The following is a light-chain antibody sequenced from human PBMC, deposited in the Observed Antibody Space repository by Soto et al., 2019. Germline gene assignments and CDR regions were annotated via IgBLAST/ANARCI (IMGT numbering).Light chain of an antibody. V-gene: IGLV4-69*01. CDR2: LNSDGSH. CDR1: SGHSSYT. Sequence: QLVLTQSPSASASLGASAKLTCTLSSGHSSYTIAWHQQQPEKGPRYLMTLNSDGSHSKGDGIPDRFSGSSSGAERYLSISSLQSEDEADYYCQTWGTGIEVFGGGNKLTVL. CDR3: QTWGTGIEV. J-gene: IGLJ3*02.